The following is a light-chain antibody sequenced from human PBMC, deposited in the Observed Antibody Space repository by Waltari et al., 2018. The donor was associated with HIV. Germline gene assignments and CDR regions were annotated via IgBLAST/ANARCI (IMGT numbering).Light chain of an antibody. V-gene: IGKV3D-15*01. Sequence: IVMTQSPATLSAFPGAEVTVFFRAGETISTNLVWYQIKPGQTPRRLIFGASTRATGVPLRFSGTGSGTEFTLTISGLQSDDAGVYHCQQYHDWPLTFGPGTKVEIK. CDR1: ETISTN. CDR2: GAS. J-gene: IGKJ3*01. CDR3: QQYHDWPLT.